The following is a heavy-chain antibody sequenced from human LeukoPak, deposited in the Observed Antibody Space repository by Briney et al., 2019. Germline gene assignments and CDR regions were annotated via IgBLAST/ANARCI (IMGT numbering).Heavy chain of an antibody. CDR2: INHGGRN. Sequence: SETLSLTCAVYGGSFSSYYWSWIRQPPGKGLEWIGEINHGGRNNCNTSPESRVTMSVDTSKSQFPLELNSVTAADTAVYYCAKVYSSSSRDSFHVWGAKTMVIVS. V-gene: IGHV4-34*01. D-gene: IGHD6-6*01. CDR3: AKVYSSSSRDSFHV. J-gene: IGHJ3*01. CDR1: GGSFSSYY.